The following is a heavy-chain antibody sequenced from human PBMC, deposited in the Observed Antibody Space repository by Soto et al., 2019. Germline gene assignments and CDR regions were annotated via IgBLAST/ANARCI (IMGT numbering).Heavy chain of an antibody. D-gene: IGHD3-10*01. CDR1: EFTFSSYG. CDR3: AKVLLWFGESPYGMDV. V-gene: IGHV3-30*18. CDR2: ISYDGSNK. Sequence: QVQLVESGGGGVQPGRSLRLSCAASEFTFSSYGMHWVRQAPGKGLEWVAVISYDGSNKYYADSVTGRVTISRDNSQNTLYMQMNSLRAEDTAVYYCAKVLLWFGESPYGMDVWGQGTTVIVSS. J-gene: IGHJ6*02.